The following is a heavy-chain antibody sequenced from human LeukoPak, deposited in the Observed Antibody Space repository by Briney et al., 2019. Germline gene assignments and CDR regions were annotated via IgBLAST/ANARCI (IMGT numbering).Heavy chain of an antibody. CDR2: ILYDGSNN. D-gene: IGHD3-10*01. CDR3: ARDWTFTRSSGSHPCAFDV. CDR1: GFTFSSYA. V-gene: IGHV3-30*04. J-gene: IGHJ3*01. Sequence: GGSLRLSCAASGFTFSSYAMHWVRQAPGKGLEWVAVILYDGSNNYYADSVKGRFTISRDNSKNTLYLQMNSLRAEDTAVYYCARDWTFTRSSGSHPCAFDVWGQGTMVTVSS.